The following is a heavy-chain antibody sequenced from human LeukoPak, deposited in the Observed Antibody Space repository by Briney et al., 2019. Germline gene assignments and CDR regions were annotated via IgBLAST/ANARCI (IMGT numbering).Heavy chain of an antibody. CDR2: IYSGCTT. CDR1: GFTVSCNY. V-gene: IGHV3-53*01. Sequence: GGALKLSCAVSGFTVSCNYMTWGRQAPGKGLGWGSLIYSGCTTYYAGSGKGRFTISRDNSKNPWDLQMNSFRAEDPRLYYLCRRAGGYSHPYDYWGQGILVTVSS. D-gene: IGHD4-23*01. J-gene: IGHJ4*02. CDR3: CRRAGGYSHPYDY.